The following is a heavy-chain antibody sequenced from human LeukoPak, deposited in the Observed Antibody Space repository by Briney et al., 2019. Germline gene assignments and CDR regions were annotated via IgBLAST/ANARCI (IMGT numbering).Heavy chain of an antibody. D-gene: IGHD6-6*01. CDR3: ARADSSSPSFDY. V-gene: IGHV4-59*01. J-gene: IGHJ4*02. Sequence: SETLSLTCTVSGGSTSSYYWSWVRQPPGEGLEWIGYIYYSGSTNYNPSLKSRVTISVDTSKNQFSLKLSSVTAADTAVYYCARADSSSPSFDYWGQGTLVTVSS. CDR1: GGSTSSYY. CDR2: IYYSGST.